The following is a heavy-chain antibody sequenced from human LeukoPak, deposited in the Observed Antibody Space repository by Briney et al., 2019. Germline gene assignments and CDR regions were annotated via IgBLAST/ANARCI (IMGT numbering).Heavy chain of an antibody. CDR3: ARRVGKLGYCSSTSCYGAFDI. V-gene: IGHV4-31*03. Sequence: PSQTLSLTCTVSGGSISSGGYYWSWIRQHPGKGLEWIGYIYYSGSTYYNPSLKSRVTISVDTSKNQFSLKLSSVTAADTAVYYCARRVGKLGYCSSTSCYGAFDIWGQGTMVTVSS. J-gene: IGHJ3*02. D-gene: IGHD2-2*01. CDR2: IYYSGST. CDR1: GGSISSGGYY.